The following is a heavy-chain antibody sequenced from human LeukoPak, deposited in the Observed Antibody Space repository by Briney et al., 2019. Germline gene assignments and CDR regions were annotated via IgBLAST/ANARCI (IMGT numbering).Heavy chain of an antibody. Sequence: ASVKVSCKASGYTFTSYGISWVRQAPGQGLEWMGWISAYNGNTNYAQKLQGRVTMTTDTSTSTAYMELRSLRSDDTAVYYCASHYYDSSGYYFDYWGQGTLVTVSS. V-gene: IGHV1-18*01. J-gene: IGHJ4*02. CDR1: GYTFTSYG. CDR3: ASHYYDSSGYYFDY. D-gene: IGHD3-22*01. CDR2: ISAYNGNT.